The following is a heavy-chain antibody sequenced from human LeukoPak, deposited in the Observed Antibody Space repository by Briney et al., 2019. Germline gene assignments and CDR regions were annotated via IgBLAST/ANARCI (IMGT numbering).Heavy chain of an antibody. Sequence: GGSLRLSCAASGFTFSSSWMNWVRQAPGKGLEWVANIKQDGSEKHYVDSVMGRFTISRDNAKNSLYLQMNSLRAEDTAVYYCAREYSSGWYKFLDYWGQGTLVTVSS. J-gene: IGHJ4*02. V-gene: IGHV3-7*01. CDR1: GFTFSSSW. D-gene: IGHD6-19*01. CDR3: AREYSSGWYKFLDY. CDR2: IKQDGSEK.